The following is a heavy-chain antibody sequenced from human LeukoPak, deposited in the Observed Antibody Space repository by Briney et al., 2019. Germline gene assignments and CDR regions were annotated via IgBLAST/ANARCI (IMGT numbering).Heavy chain of an antibody. Sequence: GRSLRLSCAASGFTFSSYGIHWVRQAPGKGLEWVALIWYDGSTKHYADSVKGRFTISRDNSKNTLYLQMNSLRAEDTAVYYCARDSLRFLVNWGQGTLVTVSS. D-gene: IGHD3-3*01. CDR1: GFTFSSYG. CDR2: IWYDGSTK. J-gene: IGHJ4*02. V-gene: IGHV3-33*08. CDR3: ARDSLRFLVN.